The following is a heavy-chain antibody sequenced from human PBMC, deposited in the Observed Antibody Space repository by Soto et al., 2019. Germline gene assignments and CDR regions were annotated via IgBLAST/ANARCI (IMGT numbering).Heavy chain of an antibody. CDR1: GGTFSSYT. D-gene: IGHD6-13*01. Sequence: SVKVSCKASGGTFSSYTISWVRQAPGQGLEWMGRIIPILGIANYAQKFQGRVTITADKSTSTAYMELSSLRSEDTAVYYCARDRVAAAGTDEGNWFDSWGQGTLVTVSS. V-gene: IGHV1-69*04. CDR3: ARDRVAAAGTDEGNWFDS. J-gene: IGHJ5*01. CDR2: IIPILGIA.